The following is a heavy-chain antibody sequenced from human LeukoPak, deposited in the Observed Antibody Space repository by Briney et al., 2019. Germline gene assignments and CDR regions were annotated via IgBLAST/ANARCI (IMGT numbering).Heavy chain of an antibody. CDR3: ARNGWLQDHYYYYYMDV. Sequence: SETLSLTCTVSGGSISSYYWSWIRQPPGKGLEWIGYIYYSGSTSYNPSLKSRVTISIDTSKNQFSLKLSSVNAADAAVDYCARNGWLQDHYYYYYMDVWGKGTTVTVSS. D-gene: IGHD6-19*01. CDR1: GGSISSYY. CDR2: IYYSGST. V-gene: IGHV4-59*01. J-gene: IGHJ6*03.